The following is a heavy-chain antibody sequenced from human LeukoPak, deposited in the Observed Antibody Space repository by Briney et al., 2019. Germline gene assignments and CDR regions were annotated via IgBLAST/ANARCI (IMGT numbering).Heavy chain of an antibody. V-gene: IGHV4-34*01. CDR3: ARDLSGGWFFDY. CDR2: INHSGST. CDR1: GGSFSGYY. Sequence: PSETLSLTCAVYGGSFSGYYWTWIRQPPGKGLEWIGEINHSGSTNYNPSLKSRVTISVDTSKNQFSLKLSSVTAADTAVYYCARDLSGGWFFDYWGQGTLVTVSS. J-gene: IGHJ4*02. D-gene: IGHD6-19*01.